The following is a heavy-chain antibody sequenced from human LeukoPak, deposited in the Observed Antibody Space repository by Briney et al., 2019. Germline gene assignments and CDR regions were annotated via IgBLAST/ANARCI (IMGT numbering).Heavy chain of an antibody. CDR3: VSFYETY. V-gene: IGHV3-74*01. CDR2: INSDGSWT. J-gene: IGHJ4*02. CDR1: GNYW. Sequence: GGSLRLSCAASGNYWMRWVRQAPGKGLVWVSHINSDGSWTSYADSVKGRFTISKDNAKNMVYLQMNSLRAEDTAVYYCVSFYETYWGRGTLVTVSS. D-gene: IGHD2/OR15-2a*01.